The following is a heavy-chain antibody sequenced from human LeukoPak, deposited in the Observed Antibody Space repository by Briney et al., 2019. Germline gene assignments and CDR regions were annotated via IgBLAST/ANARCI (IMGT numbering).Heavy chain of an antibody. J-gene: IGHJ4*02. CDR3: ARLDEDTAMAYFDY. CDR1: GYSFTSYW. Sequence: GESLKISCKGSGYSFTSYWIGWVRQMPGKGLQCLAIIYPGHSDTSYSPSFQGQVTISADKSISTAYLQWSSLKASDTAMYYCARLDEDTAMAYFDYWGQGTLVTVSS. D-gene: IGHD5-18*01. V-gene: IGHV5-51*01. CDR2: IYPGHSDT.